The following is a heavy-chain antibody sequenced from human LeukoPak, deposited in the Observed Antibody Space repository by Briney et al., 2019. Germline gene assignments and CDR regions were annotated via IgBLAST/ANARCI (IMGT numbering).Heavy chain of an antibody. Sequence: ASVKVSCKASGYSFARYGISWLRQAPGQGLEWMGWISPDRDRTNYAQKFQGRVTLSIDTSTSTAYMELRSLRSDDTAVYYCAAWFGELILDYWGQGTLVTVSS. V-gene: IGHV1-18*01. CDR2: ISPDRDRT. D-gene: IGHD3-10*01. CDR3: AAWFGELILDY. CDR1: GYSFARYG. J-gene: IGHJ4*02.